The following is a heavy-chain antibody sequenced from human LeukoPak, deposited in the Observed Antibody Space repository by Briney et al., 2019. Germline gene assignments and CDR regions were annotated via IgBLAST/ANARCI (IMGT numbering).Heavy chain of an antibody. Sequence: PSETLSLTCTVSGVSISSGGYYWSWIRQHPGKGLEWIGYIYYSGSTYYNPSLKSRVTISVDTSKNQFSLKLSSVTAADTAVYYCARTMVYGMDVWGQGTTVTVSS. J-gene: IGHJ6*02. CDR3: ARTMVYGMDV. CDR1: GVSISSGGYY. D-gene: IGHD4/OR15-4a*01. CDR2: IYYSGST. V-gene: IGHV4-31*03.